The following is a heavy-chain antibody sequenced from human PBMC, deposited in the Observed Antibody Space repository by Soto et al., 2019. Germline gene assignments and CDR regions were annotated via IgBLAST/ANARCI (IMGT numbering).Heavy chain of an antibody. CDR3: ARRLTNYYYGMDV. V-gene: IGHV4-39*01. CDR2: IYYSGST. CDR1: GGSISSSSYY. J-gene: IGHJ6*02. Sequence: PSETLSLTCTFSGGSISSSSYYWGWIRQPPGKGLEWIGSIYYSGSTYYTPSLKSRVTISVDTSKNQFSLKLSSVTAADTAVYYCARRLTNYYYGMDVWGQGTTVTVSS. D-gene: IGHD3-16*01.